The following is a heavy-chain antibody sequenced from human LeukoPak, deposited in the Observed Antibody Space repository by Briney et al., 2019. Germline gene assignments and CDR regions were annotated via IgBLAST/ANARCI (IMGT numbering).Heavy chain of an antibody. CDR3: ARGTTVGYLYDYYYMDV. CDR1: GGPIRSGSYY. Sequence: TLSLTCTVPGGPIRSGSYYWSSIRQPAGKGLEWICRIYSSGSTNYNPSLKSRVTISVDTSKNQFSLKLSSVTAADTAVYFCARGTTVGYLYDYYYMDVWGKGTTVTVSS. CDR2: IYSSGST. D-gene: IGHD4-11*01. J-gene: IGHJ6*03. V-gene: IGHV4-61*02.